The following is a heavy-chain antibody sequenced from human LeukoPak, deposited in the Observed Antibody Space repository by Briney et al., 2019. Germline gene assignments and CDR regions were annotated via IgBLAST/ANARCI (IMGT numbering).Heavy chain of an antibody. V-gene: IGHV3-15*01. J-gene: IGHJ4*02. CDR2: IKSKAHGGTT. CDR3: ATYSSSYYYFVY. CDR1: GFTVSSNY. Sequence: PGGSLRLSCAASGFTVSSNYMSWVRQAPGKGLEWVGRIKSKAHGGTTEYAAPVKGRFTISRDDSKNTLFLQMNSLQTEDAALYYCATYSSSYYYFVYWGQGTLVTVSS. D-gene: IGHD6-13*01.